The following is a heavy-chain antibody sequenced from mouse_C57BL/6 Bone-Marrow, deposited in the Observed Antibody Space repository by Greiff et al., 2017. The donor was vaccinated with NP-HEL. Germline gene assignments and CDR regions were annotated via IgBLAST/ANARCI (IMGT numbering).Heavy chain of an antibody. CDR3: ARGSYYFDY. Sequence: EVQLQQSGPGLVKPSQSLSLTCSVTGYSFTSCYFWNLIRPPPGNKLEWIAIISYDGSNNYNPSFKNRIPITLDTSKNQFFLQLNSVTTEDTATYYGARGSYYFDYWGQGTTLTVSS. CDR1: GYSFTSCYF. CDR2: ISYDGSN. J-gene: IGHJ2*01. V-gene: IGHV3-6*01.